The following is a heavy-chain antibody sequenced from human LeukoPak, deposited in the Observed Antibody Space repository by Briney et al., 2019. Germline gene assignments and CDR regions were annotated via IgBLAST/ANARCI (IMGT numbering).Heavy chain of an antibody. CDR2: IADSGGVT. CDR1: GFSFATYA. D-gene: IGHD3-3*01. Sequence: PGGSLRLSCAASGFSFATYAMTWVRQAPGKGLEWVSAIADSGGVTYYADSVKGRFTISRDNSKNTLYLQMNSLRAEDTAVYYCARGDYDFWSVIDYWGQGTLVTVSS. V-gene: IGHV3-23*01. J-gene: IGHJ4*02. CDR3: ARGDYDFWSVIDY.